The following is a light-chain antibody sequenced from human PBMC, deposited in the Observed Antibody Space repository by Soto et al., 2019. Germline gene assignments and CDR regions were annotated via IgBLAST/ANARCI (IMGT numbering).Light chain of an antibody. CDR3: QQYGSSLYT. J-gene: IGKJ2*01. CDR1: QSISSNY. V-gene: IGKV3-20*01. Sequence: EIVLTQSPGTLSLSPGERATLSCRASQSISSNYLAWYQQKPGQGPRLFIYGASFRATGIPDRFSGSGSGTDFTLTISKLEPEDFAVYYCQQYGSSLYTFGQGTKLEIK. CDR2: GAS.